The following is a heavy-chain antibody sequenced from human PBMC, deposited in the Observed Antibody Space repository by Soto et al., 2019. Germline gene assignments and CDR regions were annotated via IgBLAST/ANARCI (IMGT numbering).Heavy chain of an antibody. D-gene: IGHD3-10*01. CDR1: GGSIRSYY. Sequence: SETLSLTCSVSGGSIRSYYWSWIRQPPGKGLEWIAYIYYSGSTNYNPSLKSRVTISVDTSKNQFSLKLSSVTAADTAVYYCARVGRSSGGYLISYYYRDVWGKGPTVTVSS. CDR3: ARVGRSSGGYLISYYYRDV. CDR2: IYYSGST. J-gene: IGHJ6*03. V-gene: IGHV4-59*01.